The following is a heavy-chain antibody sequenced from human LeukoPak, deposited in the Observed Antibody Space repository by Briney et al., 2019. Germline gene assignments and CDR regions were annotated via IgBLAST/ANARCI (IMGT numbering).Heavy chain of an antibody. CDR3: AKPVANSVGCVQY. V-gene: IGHV3-21*04. J-gene: IGHJ4*02. D-gene: IGHD1-14*01. CDR2: ISSSSSYI. CDR1: GFTFSSYS. Sequence: GGSLRLSCAASGFTFSSYSMNWVRQAPGKGLEWVSSISSSSSYIYYADSVKGRFTISRDNAKNTLYLQMNSLRAEDTAVYYCAKPVANSVGCVQYWGQGTLVTVSS.